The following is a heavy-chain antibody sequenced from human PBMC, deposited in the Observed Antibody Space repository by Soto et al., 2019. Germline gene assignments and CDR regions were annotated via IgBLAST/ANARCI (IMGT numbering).Heavy chain of an antibody. CDR3: ARDLHDYVSFRFDP. Sequence: EVQLVESGGGLVKPGGSLRLSCAASGFTVSNYSMNWVRQAPGKGLEWVSSISTSSGYRYYADSVKGRFTISRDNAKKSLYLQMNSLRAEDTAVYYCARDLHDYVSFRFDPWGQGTLVTVSS. J-gene: IGHJ5*02. CDR1: GFTVSNYS. CDR2: ISTSSGYR. D-gene: IGHD3-16*01. V-gene: IGHV3-21*01.